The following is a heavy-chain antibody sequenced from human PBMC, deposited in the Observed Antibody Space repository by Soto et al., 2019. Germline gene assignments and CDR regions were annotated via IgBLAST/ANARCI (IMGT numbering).Heavy chain of an antibody. CDR2: IYYSGST. CDR3: ARVSYWSVSGEPPFDY. Sequence: SETLSLTCTVSGGSISSGDYYWSWIRQPPGKGLEWIGYIYYSGSTYYNPSLKSRVTISVDTSKNQFSLKLGSVTAADTAVYYCARVSYWSVSGEPPFDYWGQGTLVTVSS. J-gene: IGHJ4*02. D-gene: IGHD2-21*01. V-gene: IGHV4-30-4*01. CDR1: GGSISSGDYY.